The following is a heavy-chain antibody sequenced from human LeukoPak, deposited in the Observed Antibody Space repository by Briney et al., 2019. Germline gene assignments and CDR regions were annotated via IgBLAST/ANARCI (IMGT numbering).Heavy chain of an antibody. V-gene: IGHV4-59*01. D-gene: IGHD6-19*01. J-gene: IGHJ4*02. CDR1: GGSISSYY. CDR3: ASKAIAVADPFDY. CDR2: IYYSGST. Sequence: SETLSLTCTVSGGSISSYYWSWIRQPPGKGLEWIGYIYYSGSTNYNPSLKSRVTISVDTSKNQFSLKLSSVTAADTAVYYCASKAIAVADPFDYWGQGTLVTVSS.